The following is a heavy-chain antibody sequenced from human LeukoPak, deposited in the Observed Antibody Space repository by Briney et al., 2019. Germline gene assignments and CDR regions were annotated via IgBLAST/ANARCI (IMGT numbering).Heavy chain of an antibody. V-gene: IGHV4-39*07. CDR3: AKTYCSSTSCYGGYYFDY. CDR1: GGSISSSSYY. Sequence: KPSETLSLTCTVSGGSISSSSYYWGWIRQPPGKGLEWIGTFYYSGTTYYNPSLKSRVTISVDTSKNQFSLKLSSVTAADTAVYYCAKTYCSSTSCYGGYYFDYWGQGTLVTVSS. D-gene: IGHD2-2*01. J-gene: IGHJ4*02. CDR2: FYYSGTT.